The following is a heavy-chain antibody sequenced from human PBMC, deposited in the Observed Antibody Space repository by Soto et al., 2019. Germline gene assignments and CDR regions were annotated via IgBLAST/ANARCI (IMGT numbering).Heavy chain of an antibody. D-gene: IGHD2-15*01. Sequence: ASVKVSCKASGYTFTSYYMHWVRQAPGQGLEWMGIINPSGGSTSYAQKFQGRVAMARDTSTSTVYMELSSLRSEDTAVYYCARNAPVVSWFDPWGQGTLVTVSS. CDR2: INPSGGST. CDR3: ARNAPVVSWFDP. V-gene: IGHV1-46*01. J-gene: IGHJ5*02. CDR1: GYTFTSYY.